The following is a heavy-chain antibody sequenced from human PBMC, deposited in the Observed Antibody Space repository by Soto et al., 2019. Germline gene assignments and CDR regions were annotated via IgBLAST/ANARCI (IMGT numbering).Heavy chain of an antibody. CDR2: IYYSGST. D-gene: IGHD4-17*01. V-gene: IGHV4-39*01. Sequence: SETLSLTCTVSGGSISSSSYYWGWIRQPPGKGLEWIGSIYYSGSTYYNPSLKSRVTISVDTSKNQFSLKLSSVTAADTAVYYCATNIPTVTTRGGYWGQATLVPVST. CDR3: ATNIPTVTTRGGY. J-gene: IGHJ4*02. CDR1: GGSISSSSYY.